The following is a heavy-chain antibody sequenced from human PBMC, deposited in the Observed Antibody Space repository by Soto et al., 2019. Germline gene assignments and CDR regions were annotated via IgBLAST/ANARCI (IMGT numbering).Heavy chain of an antibody. CDR3: XXXXXXXFDWXLMDWFDP. D-gene: IGHD3-9*01. J-gene: IGHJ5*02. CDR1: GFSLSTSGVG. CDR2: IYWNDDK. V-gene: IGHV2-5*01. Sequence: QITLKESGPTLVKPTQTLTLTCTFSGFSLSTSGVGVGWIRQPPGKALEWLALIYWNDDKRYSPSLKSRLTIXKXXSKXQVVXXXXXXXXXXXXXXXXXXXXXXXFDWXLMDWFDPXGQGXXVTVSS.